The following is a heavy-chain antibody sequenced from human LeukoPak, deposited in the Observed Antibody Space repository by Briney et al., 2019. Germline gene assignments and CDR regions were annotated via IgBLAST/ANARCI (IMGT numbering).Heavy chain of an antibody. Sequence: GGSLRLSCAASGFTFSSYSMHWVRQAPGKGLEYVSGISSNGGSTYYADSVKGRFTISRDNSKNTVNLQMGSLRIEDTAIYHCARMTLYGSGTVDWGQGVLVTVSS. V-gene: IGHV3-64*02. CDR3: ARMTLYGSGTVD. CDR1: GFTFSSYS. D-gene: IGHD3-10*01. J-gene: IGHJ4*02. CDR2: ISSNGGST.